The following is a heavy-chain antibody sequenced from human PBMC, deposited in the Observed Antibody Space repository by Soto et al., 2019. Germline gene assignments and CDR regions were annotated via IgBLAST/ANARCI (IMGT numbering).Heavy chain of an antibody. CDR2: ISYDGSNK. Sequence: QVQLVESGGGVVQPGRSLRLSCAASGFSFGSYVMHWVRQAPGKGLEWVAVISYDGSNKDYAVSVKGRFTISRDNSKNKLYLQMISLRAEDTAVYYCAREGDSSGYPFDYWGQGTLVTVSS. CDR3: AREGDSSGYPFDY. V-gene: IGHV3-30-3*01. CDR1: GFSFGSYV. D-gene: IGHD3-22*01. J-gene: IGHJ4*02.